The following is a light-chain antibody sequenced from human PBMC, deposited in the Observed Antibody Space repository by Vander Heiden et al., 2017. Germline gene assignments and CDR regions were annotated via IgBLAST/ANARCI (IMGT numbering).Light chain of an antibody. Sequence: QPPPTQPPPVPPAPAPKVIISCCGSSSDIGNNYVSWYQQLPGTAPKLLIYDNNKRPSGIPDRFSGSKSGTSATLSVTGLQAGDEADYYCGTWDSSMSAVVFGGGTKLTVL. CDR2: DNN. CDR3: GTWDSSMSAVV. V-gene: IGLV1-51*01. CDR1: SSDIGNNY. J-gene: IGLJ2*01.